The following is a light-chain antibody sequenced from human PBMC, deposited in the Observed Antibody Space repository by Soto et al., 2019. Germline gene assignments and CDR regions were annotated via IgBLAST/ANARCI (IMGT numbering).Light chain of an antibody. J-gene: IGKJ2*01. V-gene: IGKV1-5*01. CDR2: DAS. CDR3: QQYKTYTT. Sequence: DLQMTQSHSTLSASVGDRVTITCRASPSISTLLAWYQQKPVKAPKVLIYDASSLQSGGPSRFSGHGPGTDFTLTISSLQPDDSAIYYCQQYKTYTTSGKGTKLEI. CDR1: PSISTL.